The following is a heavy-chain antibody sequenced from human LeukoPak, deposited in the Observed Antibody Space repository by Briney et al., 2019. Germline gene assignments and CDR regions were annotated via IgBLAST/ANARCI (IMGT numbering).Heavy chain of an antibody. D-gene: IGHD3-10*01. CDR2: MNANSGNT. J-gene: IGHJ4*02. CDR3: AKTDVSYGSGSYYNYFDY. Sequence: ASVKVSCKASGFTFTSSDFNWVRQATGQGLEWMGWMNANSGNTGYAQKFQDRVTMTRNTSITTAYMELSSLRSDDTAVYYCAKTDVSYGSGSYYNYFDYWGQGTLVTVSS. V-gene: IGHV1-8*01. CDR1: GFTFTSSD.